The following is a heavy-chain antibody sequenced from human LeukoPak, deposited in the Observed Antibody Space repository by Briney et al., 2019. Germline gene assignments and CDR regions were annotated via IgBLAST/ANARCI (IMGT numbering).Heavy chain of an antibody. J-gene: IGHJ5*02. CDR3: AKDGIAAAGTWWFDP. Sequence: GGSLRLSCAASGFTFSSYAMSWVRQAPGKGLEWVSAISGSGGSAYYADSVKGRFTISRDNSKNTLCLQMNSLRAEDTAVYYCAKDGIAAAGTWWFDPWGQGTLVTVSS. D-gene: IGHD6-13*01. V-gene: IGHV3-23*01. CDR1: GFTFSSYA. CDR2: ISGSGGSA.